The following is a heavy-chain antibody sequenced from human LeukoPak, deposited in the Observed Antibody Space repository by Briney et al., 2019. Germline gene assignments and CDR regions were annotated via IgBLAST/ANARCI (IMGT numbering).Heavy chain of an antibody. CDR1: GGSFSDYY. CDR3: ARGGYSYGYLY. J-gene: IGHJ4*02. CDR2: INHSGST. Sequence: SETLSLTCAVYGGSFSDYYWRWIRQPPGKGLEWIGEINHSGSTNYNPSLKSRVTISVDTSKNQFSLKLTSVTAAATDVYYCARGGYSYGYLYWGQGSLLTVSP. D-gene: IGHD5-18*01. V-gene: IGHV4-34*01.